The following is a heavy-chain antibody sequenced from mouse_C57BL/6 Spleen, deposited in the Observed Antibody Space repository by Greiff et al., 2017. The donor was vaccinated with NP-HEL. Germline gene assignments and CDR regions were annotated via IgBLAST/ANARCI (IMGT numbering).Heavy chain of an antibody. V-gene: IGHV1-69*01. CDR1: GYTFTSYW. Sequence: QVQLQQPGAELVMPGASVKLSCKASGYTFTSYWMHWVKQRPGQGLEWIGEIDPSDSYTNYNQKFKGKSTLTVDKSSSTAYMQLSSLTSEDSAVYYCARGDTTVVATRGIFVDYWGQGTTLTVSS. CDR2: IDPSDSYT. CDR3: ARGDTTVVATRGIFVDY. D-gene: IGHD1-1*01. J-gene: IGHJ2*01.